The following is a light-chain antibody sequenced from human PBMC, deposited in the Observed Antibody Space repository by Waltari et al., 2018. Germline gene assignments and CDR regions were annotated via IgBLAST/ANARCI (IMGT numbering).Light chain of an antibody. J-gene: IGLJ2*01. CDR1: TSDIGSNT. CDR3: SSWHDRLNVWI. Sequence: QSVLIQPPSVSGTPGQRVTISCSGGTSDIGSNTVNWYQQLPGTAPKLLIYIDNERPEGVPARFSGSKSCTSASLTISGLQSEDEADYYCSSWHDRLNVWIFGGGTKLIV. CDR2: IDN. V-gene: IGLV1-44*01.